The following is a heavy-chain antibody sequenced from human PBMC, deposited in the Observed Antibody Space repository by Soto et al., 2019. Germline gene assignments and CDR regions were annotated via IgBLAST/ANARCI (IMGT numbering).Heavy chain of an antibody. J-gene: IGHJ4*02. V-gene: IGHV3-30-3*01. D-gene: IGHD3-22*01. Sequence: GGSLRLSCAASGFTFSTFAMHWVRQAPGKGLDWVAVISYDGSNKYYVDSVKGRFTISRDNSKNTLYLQMNSLRSEDTAVYYCARDPAGGSGYYYLFDYWGQGTLVTVSS. CDR3: ARDPAGGSGYYYLFDY. CDR2: ISYDGSNK. CDR1: GFTFSTFA.